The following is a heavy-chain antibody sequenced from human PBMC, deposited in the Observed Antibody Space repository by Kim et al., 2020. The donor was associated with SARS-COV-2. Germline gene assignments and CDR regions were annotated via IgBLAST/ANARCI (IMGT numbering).Heavy chain of an antibody. Sequence: AQKLQGRVTMTTDTSTSTAYMELRSLRSDDTAVYYCARPNYYGSGGYFDYWGQGTLVTVSS. V-gene: IGHV1-18*01. J-gene: IGHJ4*02. D-gene: IGHD3-10*01. CDR3: ARPNYYGSGGYFDY.